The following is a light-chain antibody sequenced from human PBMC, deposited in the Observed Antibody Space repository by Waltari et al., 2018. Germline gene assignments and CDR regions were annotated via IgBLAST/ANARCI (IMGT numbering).Light chain of an antibody. V-gene: IGLV1-44*01. CDR2: SNN. CDR1: SSNIGSKT. Sequence: QSVLTQPPSASGTPGQRVTISCSGSSSNIGSKTVNWYQQLPGTAPKLLSYSNNQRPSGVPDRVSGSKSGTSASLAISGLQSEDEADYYCTAWDDSLNGVVFGGGTKLTVL. CDR3: TAWDDSLNGVV. J-gene: IGLJ2*01.